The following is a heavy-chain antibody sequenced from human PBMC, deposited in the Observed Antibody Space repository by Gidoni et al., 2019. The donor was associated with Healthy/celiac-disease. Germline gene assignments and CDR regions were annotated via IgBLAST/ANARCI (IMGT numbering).Heavy chain of an antibody. V-gene: IGHV4-61*02. CDR2: IYTSGST. CDR3: ARDETARDGYNFWYFDL. D-gene: IGHD5-12*01. Sequence: QVQLQESGPGLVKPSQTLSLTCTVSGGSISSGSYYWSWIRQPAGKGLEWIGRIYTSGSTNYNPSLKSRVTISVDTSKNQFSLKLSSVTAADTAVYYCARDETARDGYNFWYFDLWGRGTLVTVSS. CDR1: GGSISSGSYY. J-gene: IGHJ2*01.